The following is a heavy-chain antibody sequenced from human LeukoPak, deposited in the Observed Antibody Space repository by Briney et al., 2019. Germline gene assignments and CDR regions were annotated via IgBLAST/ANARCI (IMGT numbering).Heavy chain of an antibody. D-gene: IGHD3-22*01. Sequence: GSLRLSCAASGFTFSNYGVHWGRQGPGKGLEGVAVISYDGSYKYYADSVKGRFTISRDNSKNTLYLQMNSLRTEDTAVYYCAKDHDYYDSSGYYYWGQGTLVTVSS. CDR2: ISYDGSYK. CDR1: GFTFSNYG. CDR3: AKDHDYYDSSGYYY. V-gene: IGHV3-30*18. J-gene: IGHJ4*02.